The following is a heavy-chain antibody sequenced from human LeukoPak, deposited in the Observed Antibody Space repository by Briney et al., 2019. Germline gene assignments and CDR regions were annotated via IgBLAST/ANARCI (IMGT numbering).Heavy chain of an antibody. V-gene: IGHV4-39*01. CDR3: ARLVRYCSSNSCYPFDY. D-gene: IGHD2-2*01. Sequence: SETLSLTCIVSGGSISSSSHYWGWIRQPPGRGLEWIGIAYYSGGTYYNPSLKSRVTISIDTSKNQFSLKLNSVTAADTAVYYCARLVRYCSSNSCYPFDYWGQGTLVTVSS. J-gene: IGHJ4*02. CDR1: GGSISSSSHY. CDR2: AYYSGGT.